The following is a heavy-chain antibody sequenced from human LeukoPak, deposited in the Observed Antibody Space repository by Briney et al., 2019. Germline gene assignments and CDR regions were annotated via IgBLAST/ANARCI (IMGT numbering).Heavy chain of an antibody. D-gene: IGHD4-23*01. Sequence: PSETLSLTCTVSGGSISSGDYYWSWIRQHPGKGLEWIGNILYSGSTYYNPSLKSRVTISVDTSKNQFSLRLSSVTAAGTAVYYCARGYGGNPPANYWGQGTLVTVSS. CDR1: GGSISSGDYY. CDR3: ARGYGGNPPANY. J-gene: IGHJ4*02. CDR2: ILYSGST. V-gene: IGHV4-31*03.